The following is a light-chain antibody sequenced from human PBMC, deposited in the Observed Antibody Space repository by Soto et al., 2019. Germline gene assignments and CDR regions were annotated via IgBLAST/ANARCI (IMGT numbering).Light chain of an antibody. J-gene: IGKJ5*01. Sequence: DIPMTQSPSSLSASVGDRVTITCRASQCISSYLNWYQQKPGKAPKLLIYATSSLQSGVPSRFSGSGSRTDFTLTISSLQPEDFATYYCQQSYSTPITFGQGTRLEIK. CDR3: QQSYSTPIT. V-gene: IGKV1-39*01. CDR2: ATS. CDR1: QCISSY.